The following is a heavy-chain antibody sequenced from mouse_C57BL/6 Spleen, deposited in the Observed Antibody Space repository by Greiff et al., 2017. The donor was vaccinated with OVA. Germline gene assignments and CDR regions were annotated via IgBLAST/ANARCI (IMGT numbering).Heavy chain of an antibody. J-gene: IGHJ3*01. V-gene: IGHV1-69*01. CDR3: ARSDYYGSSYGFAY. Sequence: QVQLQQSGAELVMPGASVKLSCKASGYTFTSYWMHWVKQRPGQGLEWIGEIDPSDSYTNYNQKFKGKSTLTVDKSSSTAYMQLSSLTSEDSAVYYCARSDYYGSSYGFAYWGQGTLVTVSA. D-gene: IGHD1-1*01. CDR1: GYTFTSYW. CDR2: IDPSDSYT.